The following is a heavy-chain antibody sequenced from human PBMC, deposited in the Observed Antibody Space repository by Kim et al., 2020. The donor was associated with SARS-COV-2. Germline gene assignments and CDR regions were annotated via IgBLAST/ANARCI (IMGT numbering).Heavy chain of an antibody. Sequence: NRSRGSRVTMSVDTSKNQFSLKLSSVPAADTAVYYCARTLGSSSLRCWFDPWGQGTLVTVSS. V-gene: IGHV4-39*01. J-gene: IGHJ5*02. CDR3: ARTLGSSSLRCWFDP. D-gene: IGHD6-6*01.